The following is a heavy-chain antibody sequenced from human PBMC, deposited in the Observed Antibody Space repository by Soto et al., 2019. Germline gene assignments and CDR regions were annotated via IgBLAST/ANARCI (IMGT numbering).Heavy chain of an antibody. V-gene: IGHV1-46*01. Sequence: ASVKVSCKASGFTFTSSAMQWVRQARGQRLEWMGIINPSGGSTTYAQKFQGRVTMTRDTSTSTVYMELSSLTSDDTALYYCARDDSSSSRFDPWGQGTLVTVSS. J-gene: IGHJ5*02. CDR1: GFTFTSSA. CDR2: INPSGGST. D-gene: IGHD6-6*01. CDR3: ARDDSSSSRFDP.